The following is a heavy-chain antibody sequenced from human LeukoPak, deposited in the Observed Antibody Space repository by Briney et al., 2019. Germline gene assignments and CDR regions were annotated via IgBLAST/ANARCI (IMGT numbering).Heavy chain of an antibody. J-gene: IGHJ4*02. D-gene: IGHD2-21*02. CDR3: ARATVVTALSEHDY. CDR1: GYAFTSHG. CDR2: INTYNGHT. Sequence: ASVNVSCKASGYAFTSHGISWVRQAPGQRLEWMGWINTYNGHTNYAQRLQDRVTMSRDPSTSTSYMELGSLRSDDTAVYYCARATVVTALSEHDYWGQGTLVTVSS. V-gene: IGHV1-18*01.